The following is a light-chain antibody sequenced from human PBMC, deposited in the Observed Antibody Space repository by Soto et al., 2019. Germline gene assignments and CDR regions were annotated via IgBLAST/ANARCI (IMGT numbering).Light chain of an antibody. Sequence: EIVLTQSPGTLSLSPGERATLSCRASQSVSNNYLAWYQQKPGQAPRLLIYAASSRATGIPDRFSGGGSGTDFTLPISRLEPEDFAVYCCQQYGSPPLTFGGGTKVEIK. CDR2: AAS. V-gene: IGKV3-20*01. CDR3: QQYGSPPLT. J-gene: IGKJ4*01. CDR1: QSVSNNY.